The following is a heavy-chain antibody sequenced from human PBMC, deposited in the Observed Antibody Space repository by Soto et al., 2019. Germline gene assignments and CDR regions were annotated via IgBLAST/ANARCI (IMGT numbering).Heavy chain of an antibody. CDR1: GFTFSSYA. CDR2: ISGGGGSA. CDR3: VKGGCSGGSCYPLEY. Sequence: EVQLVESGGGLVQPGGSLRLSCAASGFTFSSYAMSWVRQAPGKGLEWVSTISGGGGSAYYTDSVKGRFTISRDNSKNTLSLRMKSLRAEDTAVYYCVKGGCSGGSCYPLEYWGQGTLVTVSS. J-gene: IGHJ4*02. D-gene: IGHD2-15*01. V-gene: IGHV3-23*04.